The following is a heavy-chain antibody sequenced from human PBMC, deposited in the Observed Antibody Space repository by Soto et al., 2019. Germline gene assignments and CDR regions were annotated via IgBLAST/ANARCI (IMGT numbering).Heavy chain of an antibody. V-gene: IGHV1-2*02. Sequence: QVQLVQSGADVKKPGDSMRVSCKASAYTFTGYYIHWVRQAPGQGLEWMGWMNPKNSDTGYAPQFQGRVTMTRDTSINTAYMDLRRLTSDDTAIHYCATDGPAAANDDFDYWGQGALVTVSS. CDR2: MNPKNSDT. CDR1: AYTFTGYY. J-gene: IGHJ4*02. D-gene: IGHD2-2*01. CDR3: ATDGPAAANDDFDY.